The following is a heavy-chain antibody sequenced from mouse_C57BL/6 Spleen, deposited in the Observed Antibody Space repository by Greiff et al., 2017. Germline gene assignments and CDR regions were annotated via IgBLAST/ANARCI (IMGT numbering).Heavy chain of an antibody. D-gene: IGHD1-1*01. Sequence: QVQLKESGPGILQSSQTLSLTCSFSGFSLSTSGMGVSWIRQPSGKGLEWLAHIYWDDDKRYNPSLKSRLTISKDTSRNQVFLKITSVDTADTATYYCARSITTVVQYYFDYWGQGTTLTVSS. CDR3: ARSITTVVQYYFDY. CDR2: IYWDDDK. J-gene: IGHJ2*01. V-gene: IGHV8-12*01. CDR1: GFSLSTSGMG.